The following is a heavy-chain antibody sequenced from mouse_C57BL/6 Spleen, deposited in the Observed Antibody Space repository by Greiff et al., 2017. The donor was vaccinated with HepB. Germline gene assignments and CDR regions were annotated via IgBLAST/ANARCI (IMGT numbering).Heavy chain of an antibody. CDR3: ARNYDYDRYWYFDV. D-gene: IGHD2-4*01. CDR2: IDPNSGGT. CDR1: GYTFTSYW. Sequence: VQLQQPGAELVKPGASVKLSCKASGYTFTSYWMHWVKQRPGRGLEWIGRIDPNSGGTKYNEKFKSKATLTVDKPSSPAYMQLSSLTSEDSAVYYCARNYDYDRYWYFDVWGTGTTVTVSS. V-gene: IGHV1-72*01. J-gene: IGHJ1*03.